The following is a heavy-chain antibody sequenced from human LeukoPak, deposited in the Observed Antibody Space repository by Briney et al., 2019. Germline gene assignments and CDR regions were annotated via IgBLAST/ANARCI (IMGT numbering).Heavy chain of an antibody. D-gene: IGHD2-15*01. CDR3: ARDQNNIVVVVAAFDY. J-gene: IGHJ4*02. CDR2: ISYDGSNK. V-gene: IGHV3-30*04. CDR1: GFTFSSYA. Sequence: SGGSLRLSCAASGFTFSSYAMHWVRQAPGKGLEWVAVISYDGSNKYYADSVKGRFTISRDNSKNTLYLQMNSLRAKDTAVYYCARDQNNIVVVVAAFDYWGQGTLVTVSS.